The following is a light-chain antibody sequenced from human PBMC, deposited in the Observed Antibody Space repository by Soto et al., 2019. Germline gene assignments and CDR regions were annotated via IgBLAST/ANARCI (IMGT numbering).Light chain of an antibody. Sequence: EIVMTQSPATLYVSPGERATLSCRASQSVSSNLAWYQQKPGQAPRLLIYGASTRATGIPARFSGSGSGTEFTLTISSLQSEDFAFYYCQQYNNWPITFGQGTRLEIK. V-gene: IGKV3-15*01. J-gene: IGKJ5*01. CDR1: QSVSSN. CDR3: QQYNNWPIT. CDR2: GAS.